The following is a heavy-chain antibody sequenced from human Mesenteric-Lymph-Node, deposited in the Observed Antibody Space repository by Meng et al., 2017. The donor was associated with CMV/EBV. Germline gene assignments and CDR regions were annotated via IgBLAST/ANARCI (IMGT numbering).Heavy chain of an antibody. V-gene: IGHV1-69*01. CDR2: IIPIFGPA. D-gene: IGHD1-26*01. CDR1: EGTLSSYA. Sequence: KVSYKASEGTLSSYAISWVRQAPGQGLEGMGGIIPIFGPAKYAQKFQGRLTITADESTSTAYMELSSLRSEDTAVYYCARGGREAINYWGQGTLVTVSS. J-gene: IGHJ4*02. CDR3: ARGGREAINY.